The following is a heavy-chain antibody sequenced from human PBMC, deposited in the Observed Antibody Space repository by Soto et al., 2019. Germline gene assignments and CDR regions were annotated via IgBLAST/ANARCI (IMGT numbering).Heavy chain of an antibody. D-gene: IGHD6-19*01. CDR3: ATAGYSSGWYSPGDYYYGMDV. Sequence: ASVKVSCKASGGTFSSYAISWVRQAPGQGLEWMGGFDPEDGETIYAQKFQGRVTMTEDTSTDTAYMELSSLRSEDTAVYYCATAGYSSGWYSPGDYYYGMDVWGQGTTVTVSS. CDR1: GGTFSSYA. V-gene: IGHV1-24*01. J-gene: IGHJ6*02. CDR2: FDPEDGET.